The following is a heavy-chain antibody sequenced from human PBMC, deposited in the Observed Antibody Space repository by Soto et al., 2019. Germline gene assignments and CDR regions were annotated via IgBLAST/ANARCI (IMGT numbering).Heavy chain of an antibody. V-gene: IGHV4-39*01. J-gene: IGHJ4*02. D-gene: IGHD3-10*01. Sequence: QLQLQESGPGLVKPSETLSLTCTVSGGSISSSSYYWGWIRQPPGKGLEWIGSIYYSGSTYYNPSPESRVTISVDTYKNQFSLKLSSVTAADAAVYYCAGHGFGADDFDYWGQGTLVTVSS. CDR1: GGSISSSSYY. CDR2: IYYSGST. CDR3: AGHGFGADDFDY.